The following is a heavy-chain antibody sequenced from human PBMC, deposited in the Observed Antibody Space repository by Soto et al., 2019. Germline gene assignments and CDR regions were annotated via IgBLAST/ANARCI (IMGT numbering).Heavy chain of an antibody. CDR2: IYHSGST. J-gene: IGHJ4*02. Sequence: ASETLSLTCAVSGYSISSGYYWGWIRQPPGKVLEWIGSIYHSGSTYYNPSLTSRVTISVDTSKTQCSLKLSSVTAADPAVYYCATTVTIFGVDLDYWGQGTLVTVSS. CDR3: ATTVTIFGVDLDY. V-gene: IGHV4-38-2*01. CDR1: GYSISSGYY. D-gene: IGHD3-3*01.